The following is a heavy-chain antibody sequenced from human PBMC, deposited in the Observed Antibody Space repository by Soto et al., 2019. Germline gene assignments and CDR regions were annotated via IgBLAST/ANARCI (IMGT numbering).Heavy chain of an antibody. V-gene: IGHV3-30-3*01. CDR3: ARDPVGGNWFDP. CDR2: ISCDGSNK. D-gene: IGHD1-26*01. J-gene: IGHJ5*02. CDR1: GFTFSSYA. Sequence: GGSLRLSCAASGFTFSSYAMHWVRQAPGKGLEWVAVISCDGSNKYYADSVKGRFTISRDNSKNTLYLQMNSLRSDDTAVYYCARDPVGGNWFDPWGQGTLVTVSS.